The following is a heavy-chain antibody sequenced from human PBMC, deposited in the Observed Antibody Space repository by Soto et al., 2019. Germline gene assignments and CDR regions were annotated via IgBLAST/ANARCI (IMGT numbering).Heavy chain of an antibody. CDR1: GFTFSSYS. CDR2: ISSSSSTI. J-gene: IGHJ6*02. CDR3: ARTKDMTGYQSRRLDV. V-gene: IGHV3-48*01. Sequence: PGGSLRLSCAASGFTFSSYSMNWVRQAPGKGLEWVSYISSSSSTIYYAESVKGRFTISRDNAKNSLYLQMNSLRAEDTAVYYCARTKDMTGYQSRRLDVWGQGTTVTVSS. D-gene: IGHD3-9*01.